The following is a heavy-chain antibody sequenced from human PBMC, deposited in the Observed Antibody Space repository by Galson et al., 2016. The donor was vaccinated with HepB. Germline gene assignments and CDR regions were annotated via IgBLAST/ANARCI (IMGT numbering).Heavy chain of an antibody. CDR3: ARPPGGYCGSTSCSTYYYYGMDV. CDR2: IKQDGSEK. D-gene: IGHD2-2*01. CDR1: GFTFSSYW. V-gene: IGHV3-7*01. Sequence: SLRLSCAASGFTFSSYWMSWVRQAPGKGLEWVANIKQDGSEKYYVDSVKGRFTISRDNAKNSLYLQMNSLRAEDTAVYYCARPPGGYCGSTSCSTYYYYGMDVWGQGTTVTVSS. J-gene: IGHJ6*02.